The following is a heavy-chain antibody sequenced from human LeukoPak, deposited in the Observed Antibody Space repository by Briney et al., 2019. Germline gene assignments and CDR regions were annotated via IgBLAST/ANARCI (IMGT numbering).Heavy chain of an antibody. CDR3: ARVGSGSGSYSKVLSYYFDY. V-gene: IGHV4-4*07. J-gene: IGHJ4*02. CDR1: GGCISSYF. CDR2: IYTSGST. Sequence: PSEALSLTCTVSGGCISSYFWSWIRQPAGKGLEWIGRIYTSGSTNYNPSLKSRVTMSVDTSKNQFSLKLSSVTAADTAVYYCARVGSGSGSYSKVLSYYFDYWGQGTLVTVSS. D-gene: IGHD3-10*01.